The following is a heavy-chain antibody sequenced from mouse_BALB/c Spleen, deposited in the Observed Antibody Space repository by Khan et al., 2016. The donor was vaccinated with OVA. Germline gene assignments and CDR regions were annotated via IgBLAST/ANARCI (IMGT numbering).Heavy chain of an antibody. J-gene: IGHJ4*01. Sequence: VQLQQSVPELVKPGASVRISCKASGYTFTSYYIHWVKQRPGQGLEWIGWIYPGNVNTGYNEKFKGKATLTADKSSSTAYMQLSSLTSEDSAVYFCARWGGNFPSYAMDYWGQGTSLTVSS. CDR2: IYPGNVNT. CDR1: GYTFTSYY. D-gene: IGHD2-1*01. V-gene: IGHV1S56*01. CDR3: ARWGGNFPSYAMDY.